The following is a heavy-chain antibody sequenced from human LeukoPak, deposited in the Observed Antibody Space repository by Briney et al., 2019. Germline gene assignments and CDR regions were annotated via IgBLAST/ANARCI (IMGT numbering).Heavy chain of an antibody. J-gene: IGHJ3*01. CDR1: GYSISSGHY. D-gene: IGHD6-13*01. V-gene: IGHV4-38-2*02. CDR2: MYHSGST. CDR3: ARISSSNWYNERGAFDV. Sequence: SETLSLTCTVSGYSISSGHYWGWIRQPPGKGLEWIGSMYHSGSTYYNPPLKSRVTISEDTSKNQFSLKLSSVTAADTAVYYCARISSSNWYNERGAFDVWGQGTMVTVSS.